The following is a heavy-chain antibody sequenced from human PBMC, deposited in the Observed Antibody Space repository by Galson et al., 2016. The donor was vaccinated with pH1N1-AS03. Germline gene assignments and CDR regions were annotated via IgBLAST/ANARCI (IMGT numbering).Heavy chain of an antibody. CDR1: GFTFSSYS. J-gene: IGHJ6*02. V-gene: IGHV3-64*02. CDR2: ISSDGDT. CDR3: AREAEHHYYALDV. D-gene: IGHD1/OR15-1a*01. Sequence: SLRLSCAASGFTFSSYSIHWVRQAPGKGLEYVSAISSDGDTYYTDSVKGRFTISRDKSKNTVYLQMGRLRPEDMAVYYCAREAEHHYYALDVWGQGTTVTVSS.